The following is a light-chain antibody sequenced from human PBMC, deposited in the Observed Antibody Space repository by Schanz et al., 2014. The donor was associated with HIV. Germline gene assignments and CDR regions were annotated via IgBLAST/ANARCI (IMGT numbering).Light chain of an antibody. J-gene: IGLJ2*01. V-gene: IGLV2-8*01. CDR3: SASAGSDSFVV. Sequence: QSALTQPASVSGSPGQSITISCTGTSSDVGGYNYVSWYQQHPGKAPKLMIYEVSKRPSGVPDRFSGSRSGNTARLTVSGLQAEDEADYFCSASAGSDSFVVFGGGTKLTVL. CDR2: EVS. CDR1: SSDVGGYNY.